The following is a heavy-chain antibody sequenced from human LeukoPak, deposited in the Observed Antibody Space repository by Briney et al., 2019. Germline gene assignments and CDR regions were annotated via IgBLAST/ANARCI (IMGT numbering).Heavy chain of an antibody. J-gene: IGHJ5*02. CDR2: ISGSGGST. CDR1: GFTFSSYA. V-gene: IGHV3-23*01. D-gene: IGHD3-22*01. Sequence: QTGGSLRLSCAASGFTFSSYAMSWVRQAPGKGLEWVSGISGSGGSTYYADSVKGRFTISRDNSKNTLYLQMNSLSADDTAVYYCAKDNVYYDSSGYYNWFDLWGQGTLVTVSS. CDR3: AKDNVYYDSSGYYNWFDL.